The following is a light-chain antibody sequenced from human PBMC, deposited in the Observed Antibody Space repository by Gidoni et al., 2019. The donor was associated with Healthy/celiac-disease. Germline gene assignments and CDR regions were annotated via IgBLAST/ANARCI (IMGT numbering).Light chain of an antibody. J-gene: IGKJ2*04. V-gene: IGKV1-5*03. CDR3: QQYNRMCS. CDR1: QSISSW. Sequence: DIQMTQSPSTLSASVGDRVTITCRASQSISSWLDWYQQKPGKAPKLLIYKASSLESGVPSRFSGSGSGTEFTLTISSPQPDDFATYYCQQYNRMCSFGQGTKLEIK. CDR2: KAS.